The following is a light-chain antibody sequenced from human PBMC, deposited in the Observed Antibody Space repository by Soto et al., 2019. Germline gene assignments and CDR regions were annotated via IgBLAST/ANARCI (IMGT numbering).Light chain of an antibody. CDR2: EVT. V-gene: IGLV2-18*02. CDR1: SSDVGKYDR. Sequence: QSVLTQLPSVSGSPGQSVTISCTGTSSDVGKYDRVSWYQQPPGTAPKLIIYEVTNRPSGVPARFSGSKSGNTASLTISGLQAEDEADYYCSSYTSTSRYVFGAGTKVTVL. CDR3: SSYTSTSRYV. J-gene: IGLJ1*01.